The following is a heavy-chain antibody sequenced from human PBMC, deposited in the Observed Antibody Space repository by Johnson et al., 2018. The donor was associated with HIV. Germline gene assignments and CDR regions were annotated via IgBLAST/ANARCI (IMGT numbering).Heavy chain of an antibody. J-gene: IGHJ3*02. V-gene: IGHV3-30-3*01. D-gene: IGHD2-21*02. Sequence: QVQLVESGGGVVQPGRSLRLSCAVSGFTFSSHAMHWVRQAPGKGLEWVAVISYDGSDRYYADSVKGRFTISRDNSKNTLYLQMNSLRVEDTAVYYCATSTASDAFDIWGQGTMVTVSS. CDR2: ISYDGSDR. CDR1: GFTFSSHA. CDR3: ATSTASDAFDI.